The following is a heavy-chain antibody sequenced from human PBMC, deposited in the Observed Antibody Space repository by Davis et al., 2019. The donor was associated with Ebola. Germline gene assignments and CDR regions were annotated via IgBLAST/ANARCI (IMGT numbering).Heavy chain of an antibody. J-gene: IGHJ4*02. CDR1: GFTFSSYG. CDR3: ARGETDY. CDR2: ISYDESNK. Sequence: GESLKISCAASGFTFSSYGMHWVRQAPGKGLEWVAVISYDESNKYYADSVKGRFTISRDNSKNTLYLQMNSLRAEDTAVYYCARGETDYWGQGTLVTVSS. V-gene: IGHV3-30*03.